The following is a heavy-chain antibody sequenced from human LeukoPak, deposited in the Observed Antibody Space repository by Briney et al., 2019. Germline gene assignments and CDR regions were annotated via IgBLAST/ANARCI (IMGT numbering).Heavy chain of an antibody. J-gene: IGHJ4*02. V-gene: IGHV1-18*01. CDR2: ISAYNGNT. CDR1: GNTFTSYG. D-gene: IGHD2-2*01. CDR3: ARSTSGSQYPLLWGDLFDY. Sequence: ASVKVSCKASGNTFTSYGISWVRQAPGQGLEWMGWISAYNGNTNYAQKLQGRVTMTTDTSTSTAYMELRRLRSDDTAVYYCARSTSGSQYPLLWGDLFDYWRQGTLVTVSS.